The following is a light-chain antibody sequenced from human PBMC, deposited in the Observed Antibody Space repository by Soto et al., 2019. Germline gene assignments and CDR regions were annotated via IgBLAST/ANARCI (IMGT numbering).Light chain of an antibody. CDR1: QGISNY. V-gene: IGKV1-27*01. CDR2: AAS. J-gene: IGKJ3*01. CDR3: QKYTSAPPLFT. Sequence: DIQMTQSPSSLSASVGDRVTITCRASQGISNYLAWYQQKPGKVPKLLTYAASTLQSGVPSRFSGSGSGTDFTLTISTLQPEDVPTYYCQKYTSAPPLFTFGPGTKVDIK.